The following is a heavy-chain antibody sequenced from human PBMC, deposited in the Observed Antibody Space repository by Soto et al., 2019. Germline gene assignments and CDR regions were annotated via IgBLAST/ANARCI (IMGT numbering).Heavy chain of an antibody. Sequence: QVQVAQSGAEVKRPGASVKVSCWASGYPFTNFYIHWVRQDPGQGLEWMGIINPSGGSTAYAQKFLGRVTMTRDTSTSTVYMEVSSLRSEDTAVYYCARADYYGSSGYHLDYWGQGTLVTVSS. D-gene: IGHD3-22*01. CDR3: ARADYYGSSGYHLDY. J-gene: IGHJ4*02. CDR1: GYPFTNFY. V-gene: IGHV1-46*01. CDR2: INPSGGST.